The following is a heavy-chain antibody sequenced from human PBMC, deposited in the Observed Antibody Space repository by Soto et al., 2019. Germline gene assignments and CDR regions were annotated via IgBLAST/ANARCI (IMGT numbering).Heavy chain of an antibody. CDR2: ISARGGSS. CDR3: EKGSVEYSASVDH. V-gene: IGHV3-23*01. J-gene: IGHJ4*02. CDR1: GFSFSSYA. D-gene: IGHD5-12*01. Sequence: EVQLLESGGDLVQPGGSLRLACAASGFSFSSYAMVWVRQAPGKGLEWVSVISARGGSSYFADSVKGRFTISRDNAKNVLSLEMNSLRAEDTGTYFCEKGSVEYSASVDHGGQGTLVPVSS.